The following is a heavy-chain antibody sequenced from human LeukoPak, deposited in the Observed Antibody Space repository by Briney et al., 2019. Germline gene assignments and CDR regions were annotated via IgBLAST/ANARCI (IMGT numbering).Heavy chain of an antibody. CDR3: AKGGQTDRFDY. CDR1: GLTFSNYA. V-gene: IGHV3-23*01. Sequence: GGSLRLSCAASGLTFSNYAMSWVRQAPGKGLEWVSAIGGGGGSTYYADSVRGRFTISRDNSKNMLYLQMNSLRAEDTAVFYCAKGGQTDRFDYWGQGALVTVSS. D-gene: IGHD5-12*01. J-gene: IGHJ4*02. CDR2: IGGGGGST.